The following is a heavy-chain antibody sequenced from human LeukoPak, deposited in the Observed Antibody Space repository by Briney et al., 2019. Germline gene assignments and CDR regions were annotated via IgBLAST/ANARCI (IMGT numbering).Heavy chain of an antibody. V-gene: IGHV1-69*04. D-gene: IGHD6-13*01. J-gene: IGHJ6*03. Sequence: GASVKVSCKASGGTFSSYAISWVRQAPGQGLEWMGRIIPILGIANYAQKFQGRVTITADKSTSTAYMELSSLRSEDTAVYYCARALRSRIAAAGNYYYYYMDVWGKGTTVTVSS. CDR2: IIPILGIA. CDR3: ARALRSRIAAAGNYYYYYMDV. CDR1: GGTFSSYA.